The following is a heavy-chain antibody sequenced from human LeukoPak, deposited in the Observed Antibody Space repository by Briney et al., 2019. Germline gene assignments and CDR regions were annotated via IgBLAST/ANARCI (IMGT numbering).Heavy chain of an antibody. CDR2: MKQDGSEK. CDR1: GFTFSSYW. Sequence: PGGSLRLSCAASGFTFSSYWMSWVRQAPGKGLEWVANMKQDGSEKYYVDSVKGRCTISRDNAKSSLYLQMNSLRAEDTAVYYCTRSVAGWSGDYWGQGTLVTVSS. D-gene: IGHD6-19*01. V-gene: IGHV3-7*01. CDR3: TRSVAGWSGDY. J-gene: IGHJ4*02.